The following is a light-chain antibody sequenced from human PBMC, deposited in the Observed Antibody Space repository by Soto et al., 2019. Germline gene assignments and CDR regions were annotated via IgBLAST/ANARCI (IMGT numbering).Light chain of an antibody. Sequence: EIVLTQCPGTLSLSPGERATLSCRVSQSVSSMFLSWYQQRPGQAPRLLIFGASNWATAIPDRFSGSGSGTDFTLTISRLEAEDYAVYYCQQYGPSPWTFGQGTKVDIK. CDR1: QSVSSMF. V-gene: IGKV3-20*01. CDR2: GAS. J-gene: IGKJ1*01. CDR3: QQYGPSPWT.